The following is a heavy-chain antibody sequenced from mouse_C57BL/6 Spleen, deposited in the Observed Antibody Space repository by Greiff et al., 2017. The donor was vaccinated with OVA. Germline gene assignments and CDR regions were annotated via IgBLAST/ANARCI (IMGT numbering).Heavy chain of an antibody. CDR3: TRSYLGY. CDR1: GYTFTDYE. V-gene: IGHV1-15*01. CDR2: IDPETGGT. J-gene: IGHJ2*01. Sequence: VQLQESGAELVRPGASVTLSCKASGYTFTDYEMHWVKQTPVHGLEWIGAIDPETGGTAYNQKFKGKAILTADKSSSTAYMELRSLTSEDSAVYYCTRSYLGYWGQGTTLTVSS.